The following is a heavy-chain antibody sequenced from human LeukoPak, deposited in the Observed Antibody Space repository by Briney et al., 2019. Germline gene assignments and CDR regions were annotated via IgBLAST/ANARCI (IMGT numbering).Heavy chain of an antibody. CDR3: ASYGVNQGASYFDY. Sequence: SETLSLTCTVSGGSISSGGYYWSWIRQHPGKGLEWIGYIYTSGSTNYNPSLKSRVTMSVDTSKNQFSLKLSSVTAADTAVYYCASYGVNQGASYFDYWGQGTLVTVSS. D-gene: IGHD4-17*01. V-gene: IGHV4-61*08. CDR2: IYTSGST. CDR1: GGSISSGGYY. J-gene: IGHJ4*02.